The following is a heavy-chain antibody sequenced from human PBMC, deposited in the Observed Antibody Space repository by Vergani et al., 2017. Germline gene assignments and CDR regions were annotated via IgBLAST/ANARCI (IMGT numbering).Heavy chain of an antibody. Sequence: QVQLVQSGAEVTKPGSSVKVSCKASGGTFSSYAISWVRQAPGQGLEWMGGIVPILGTANYAQKFQGRVPTTANESTSTAYMELSSLSSEDTAVYYCEVAFHIYRLVGANIYYFDYWGQGTLVTVSS. CDR1: GGTFSSYA. CDR3: EVAFHIYRLVGANIYYFDY. D-gene: IGHD1-26*01. V-gene: IGHV1-69*01. CDR2: IVPILGTA. J-gene: IGHJ4*02.